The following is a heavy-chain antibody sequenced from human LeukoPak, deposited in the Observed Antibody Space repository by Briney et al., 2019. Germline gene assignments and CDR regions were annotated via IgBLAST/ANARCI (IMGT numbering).Heavy chain of an antibody. CDR2: IKSDGSSI. D-gene: IGHD4-23*01. V-gene: IGHV3-74*03. CDR3: ARDLDFGGYSNFDY. Sequence: GGSLRLSCAASGFTFSSYWMHWVRQAPGKGLVWVSRIKSDGSSIMYADSVKGRFTISRDNAKSTLYLQMNSLRAEDTAVYYCARDLDFGGYSNFDYWGQGTLVTVSS. CDR1: GFTFSSYW. J-gene: IGHJ4*02.